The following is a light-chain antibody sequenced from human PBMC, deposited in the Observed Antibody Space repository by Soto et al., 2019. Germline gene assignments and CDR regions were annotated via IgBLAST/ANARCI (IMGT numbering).Light chain of an antibody. CDR1: SSDIGAYDY. J-gene: IGLJ3*02. CDR3: SSYTSSSLWV. Sequence: QSALTQPASVSGSPGQSISISCTGTSSDIGAYDYVSWYQQHPGRAPRLMIFGVTNRPSGVSNRFSGSKSGNTASLTISGLQAEDEANYYCSSYTSSSLWVFGGGTKLTVL. V-gene: IGLV2-14*01. CDR2: GVT.